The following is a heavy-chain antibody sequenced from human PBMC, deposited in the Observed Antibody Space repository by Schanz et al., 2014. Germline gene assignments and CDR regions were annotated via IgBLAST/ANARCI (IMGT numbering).Heavy chain of an antibody. Sequence: QVQLEQSGAEVKKPGSSVKVSCKASGGTFSSFGINWVRQAPGQGLEWMGRIIPIHGIVNYAQRFQDRVRITADKSTSTAYMDLRSLRSDDTAVYYCARDQSPYTNSSDVRYFDYWGQGSLGTVSS. CDR3: ARDQSPYTNSSDVRYFDY. J-gene: IGHJ4*02. CDR1: GGTFSSFG. D-gene: IGHD6-6*01. CDR2: IIPIHGIV. V-gene: IGHV1-69*04.